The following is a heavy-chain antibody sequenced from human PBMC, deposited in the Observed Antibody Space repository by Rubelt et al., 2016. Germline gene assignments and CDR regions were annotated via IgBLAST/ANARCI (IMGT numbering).Heavy chain of an antibody. Sequence: QVQLQQWGAGLLKPSETLSLTCAVYGGSFSGYYWSWIRQPPGKGLEWIGEINYSGSTNYNPSLKSRVTISVETSKNQFPLKLSSVTAADTAVYYCARDRGTDFWSGYRGWFDPWGQGTLVTVSA. CDR2: INYSGST. V-gene: IGHV4-34*01. CDR3: ARDRGTDFWSGYRGWFDP. J-gene: IGHJ5*02. CDR1: GGSFSGYY. D-gene: IGHD3-3*01.